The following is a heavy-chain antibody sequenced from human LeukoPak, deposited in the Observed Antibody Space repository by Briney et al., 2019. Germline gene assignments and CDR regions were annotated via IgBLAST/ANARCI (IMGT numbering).Heavy chain of an antibody. Sequence: SETLSLTCTVSGGYFSSSSYYWGWIRQPPGKGLEWIGYIYYSGSTNYNPSLKSRVTISVDTSKNQFSLKLSSVTAADTAVYYCARVGSGWYGGLDYWGQGSLVTVSS. J-gene: IGHJ4*02. D-gene: IGHD6-19*01. CDR2: IYYSGST. V-gene: IGHV4-61*01. CDR3: ARVGSGWYGGLDY. CDR1: GGYFSSSSYY.